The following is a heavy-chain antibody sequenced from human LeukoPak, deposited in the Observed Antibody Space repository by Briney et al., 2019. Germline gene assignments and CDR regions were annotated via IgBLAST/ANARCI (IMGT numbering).Heavy chain of an antibody. CDR2: VSGSGGNT. V-gene: IGHV3-23*01. D-gene: IGHD6-13*01. CDR1: GFTFSTYA. Sequence: QAGGSLRLSCAASGFTFSTYAMSWVRQAPGKGLEWVSAVSGSGGNTYYADSVKGRFTISRDNSKNTLYLQMNSLRAEDTAVYYCARDSRGIAAAGMELDPWGQGTLVTVSS. J-gene: IGHJ5*02. CDR3: ARDSRGIAAAGMELDP.